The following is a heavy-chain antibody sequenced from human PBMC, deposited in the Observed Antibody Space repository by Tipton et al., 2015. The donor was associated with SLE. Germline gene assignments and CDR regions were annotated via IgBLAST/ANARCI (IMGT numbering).Heavy chain of an antibody. CDR1: GGSFSGYY. Sequence: GLVKPSETLSLTCAVYGGSFSGYYWSWIRQPPGKGPEWIGEINHSGSTNYNPSLKSRVTISVDTSKNQFSLKLSSVTAADTAVYYCARITTTLGGMDVWGQGTTVTVSS. CDR2: INHSGST. J-gene: IGHJ6*02. CDR3: ARITTTLGGMDV. V-gene: IGHV4-34*01. D-gene: IGHD1-1*01.